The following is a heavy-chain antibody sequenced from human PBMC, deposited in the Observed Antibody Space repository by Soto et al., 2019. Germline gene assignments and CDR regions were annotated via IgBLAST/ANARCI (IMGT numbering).Heavy chain of an antibody. Sequence: GGSLRLSCTASGFTFGDYAMSWFRQAPGKGLEWVGFIRSKAYGGTTEYAASVKGRFTISRDDSKSIAYLQMNSLKTEDTAVYYCTRDTKRGNEQYWGQGTLVTVSS. CDR3: TRDTKRGNEQY. CDR1: GFTFGDYA. D-gene: IGHD2-15*01. V-gene: IGHV3-49*03. CDR2: IRSKAYGGTT. J-gene: IGHJ4*02.